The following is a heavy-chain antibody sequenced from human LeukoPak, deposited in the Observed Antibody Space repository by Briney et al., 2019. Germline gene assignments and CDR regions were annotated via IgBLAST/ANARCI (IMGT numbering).Heavy chain of an antibody. D-gene: IGHD2-15*01. Sequence: KPSGTLSLTCAVYGGSFSAYYWSWIRQPPGKGLEWIGEINHSGSTNYNPSLKTRVTMSVDTSKNQFSLKLNSVTAADTAVYYCARGGRFAPIVVVVAATQLMDVWGKGTTVTVSS. V-gene: IGHV4-34*01. CDR2: INHSGST. CDR1: GGSFSAYY. CDR3: ARGGRFAPIVVVVAATQLMDV. J-gene: IGHJ6*04.